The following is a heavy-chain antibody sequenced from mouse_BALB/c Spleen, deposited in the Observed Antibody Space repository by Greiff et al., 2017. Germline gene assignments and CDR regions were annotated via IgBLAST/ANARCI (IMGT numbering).Heavy chain of an antibody. CDR3: ARGHGSSDY. CDR2: IYPGDGDT. J-gene: IGHJ2*01. CDR1: GYTFTSYW. Sequence: VKLVESGAELARPGASVKLSCKASGYTFTSYWMQWVKQRPGQGLEWIGAIYPGDGDTRYTQKFKGKATLTADKSSSTAYMQLSSLASEDSAVYYCARGHGSSDYWGQGTTLTVSS. D-gene: IGHD1-1*01. V-gene: IGHV1-87*01.